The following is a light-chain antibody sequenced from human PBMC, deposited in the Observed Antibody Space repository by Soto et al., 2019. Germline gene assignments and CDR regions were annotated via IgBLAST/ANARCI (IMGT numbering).Light chain of an antibody. V-gene: IGLV2-8*01. CDR2: EVS. CDR3: SSYAGSNNFGV. Sequence: QSALTRPPSASGSPGQSVTISCTGTSSDFGGYNYVSWYQQHPGKAPKLMIYEVSKRPSGVPDRFSGSKSGNTASLTVSGLQAEDEADYYCSSYAGSNNFGVFGTGTKVTVL. J-gene: IGLJ1*01. CDR1: SSDFGGYNY.